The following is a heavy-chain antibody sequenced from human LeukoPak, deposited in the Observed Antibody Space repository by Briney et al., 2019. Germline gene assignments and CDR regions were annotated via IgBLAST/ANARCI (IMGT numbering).Heavy chain of an antibody. CDR3: ARDGLTFGGVIVY. J-gene: IGHJ4*02. CDR2: IIPIFGTA. D-gene: IGHD3-16*02. CDR1: GGTFSSYA. V-gene: IGHV1-69*05. Sequence: ASVKVSCKASGGTFSSYAISWVRQAPGQGLEWMGRIIPIFGTANYAQKFQGRVTITTDESTSTAYMELSSLRSEDTAVYYCARDGLTFGGVIVYWGQGTLVIVSS.